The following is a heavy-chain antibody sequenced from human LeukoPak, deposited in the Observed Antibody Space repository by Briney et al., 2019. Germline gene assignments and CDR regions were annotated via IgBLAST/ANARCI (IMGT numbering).Heavy chain of an antibody. CDR3: ARDFSSSSTVYYYYYMDV. Sequence: SETLSLTCTVSGGSISSRPYYWGWVRQPPGKGLEWIGTISYSGTTYYSPSLKSRVTISLDTSKNQFPLKLSSVTAADTAIYYCARDFSSSSTVYYYYYMDVWGKGTTVTVSS. V-gene: IGHV4-39*06. J-gene: IGHJ6*03. CDR1: GGSISSRPYY. D-gene: IGHD6-6*01. CDR2: ISYSGTT.